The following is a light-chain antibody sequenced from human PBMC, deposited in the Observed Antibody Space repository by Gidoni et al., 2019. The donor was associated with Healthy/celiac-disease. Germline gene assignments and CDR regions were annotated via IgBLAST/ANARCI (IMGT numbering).Light chain of an antibody. V-gene: IGKV3-20*01. Sequence: IVLTQSPGTLSLSPGERATLSCRASQRVSSSYLAWYQQKPGQAPRLLIYGASSRATGIPDRFSGSGSGTDFILTISRLEPEDFAVYYCQQYGSSPLFTFGPGTKVDIK. CDR1: QRVSSSY. CDR2: GAS. J-gene: IGKJ3*01. CDR3: QQYGSSPLFT.